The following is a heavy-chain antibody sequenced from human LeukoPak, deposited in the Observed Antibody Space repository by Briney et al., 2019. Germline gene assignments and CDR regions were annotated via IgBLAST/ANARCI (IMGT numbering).Heavy chain of an antibody. V-gene: IGHV3-43*01. CDR3: ANDITPSIKSGNFDY. Sequence: GGSLRLSCAASGFTFNYYTMHWVRQAPGKGLEWVSLISWDGGSTYYADSVKGRFTISRDNSKNSLYLQMNSLRTDDTALYYCANDITPSIKSGNFDYWGQGTLVTVSS. D-gene: IGHD1-14*01. CDR1: GFTFNYYT. CDR2: ISWDGGST. J-gene: IGHJ4*02.